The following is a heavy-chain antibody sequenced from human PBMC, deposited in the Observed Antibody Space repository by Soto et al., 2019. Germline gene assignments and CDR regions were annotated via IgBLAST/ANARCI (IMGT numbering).Heavy chain of an antibody. D-gene: IGHD3-3*01. CDR1: GFTFSSYS. CDR2: ISSSSSYI. J-gene: IGHJ4*02. CDR3: ARDGHYYDFWSGYQPIDY. Sequence: GGSLRLSCAASGFTFSSYSMNWVRQAPGKGLEWVSSISSSSSYIYYADSVKGRFTISRDNAKNSLYLQMNSLRAEDTAVYYCARDGHYYDFWSGYQPIDYWGQGTLVTVSS. V-gene: IGHV3-21*01.